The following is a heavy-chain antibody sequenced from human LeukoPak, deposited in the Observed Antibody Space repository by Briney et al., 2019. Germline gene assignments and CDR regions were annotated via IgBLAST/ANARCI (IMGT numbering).Heavy chain of an antibody. J-gene: IGHJ4*02. V-gene: IGHV3-7*01. CDR1: GFTFSSYW. CDR2: IKQDGSEK. D-gene: IGHD6-13*01. CDR3: ARDYQQLAPPGAH. Sequence: GGSLRLSCAASGFTFSSYWMSWVRQAPGKGMEWVANIKQDGSEKYYVDSVKGRFTISRDNAKNSLYLQMNSLRAEDTAMYFCARDYQQLAPPGAHWGQGTLVTVSS.